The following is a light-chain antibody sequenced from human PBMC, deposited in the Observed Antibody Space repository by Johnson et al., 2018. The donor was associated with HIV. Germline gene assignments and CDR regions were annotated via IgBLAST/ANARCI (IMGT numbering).Light chain of an antibody. CDR2: DNN. V-gene: IGLV1-51*01. CDR1: RSNTGRNY. CDR3: GTWDSSLRVGF. J-gene: IGLJ1*01. Sequence: RSNTGRNYASWYQQLPGTAPKLLIYDNNKRPSGIPDRFSGSKSGTSATLGITGLQTGDEADYYCGTWDSSLRVGFFGTGTKVTVL.